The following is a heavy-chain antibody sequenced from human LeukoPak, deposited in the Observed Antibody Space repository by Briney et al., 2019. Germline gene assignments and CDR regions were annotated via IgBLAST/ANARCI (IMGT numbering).Heavy chain of an antibody. CDR3: ASGYCGGGSCYPNWFDP. Sequence: PGGSLRLSCVASGFTFSSYAMTWVRQAPGKGLERVANIKQDGSAKYYVDSVKGRFTISRDNAENSLYLQMNSLRAEDTAVYYCASGYCGGGSCYPNWFDPWGRGTLVTVSS. V-gene: IGHV3-7*01. J-gene: IGHJ5*02. CDR1: GFTFSSYA. CDR2: IKQDGSAK. D-gene: IGHD2-15*01.